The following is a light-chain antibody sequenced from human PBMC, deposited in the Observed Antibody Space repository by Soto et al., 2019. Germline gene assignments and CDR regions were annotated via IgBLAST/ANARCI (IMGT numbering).Light chain of an antibody. CDR3: QQLTDWPPQWP. Sequence: EVVVTKSLDAVSLTPGERGTLSCRASQSISSYLAWYQQKPGQAPRLLIYDASSRATGIPARFSGSGSGTDFTLTISSLEPEDFAVYYCQQLTDWPPQWPFGQGTKVDIK. J-gene: IGKJ1*01. V-gene: IGKV3-11*01. CDR2: DAS. CDR1: QSISSY.